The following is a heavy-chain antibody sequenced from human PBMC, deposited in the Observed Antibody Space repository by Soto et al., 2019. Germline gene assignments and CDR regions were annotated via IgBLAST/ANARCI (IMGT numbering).Heavy chain of an antibody. J-gene: IGHJ6*02. Sequence: DGQLVESGGTLVQPGGSGRLSCAASGFSFSDYDMHWVRQATGKGLEWVSGIGIAGDTYYTGSVKGRFTISRENAKNSLYLQLNSLRAGDTAVYYCARDRHGMDVWGQGTTVTVSS. CDR1: GFSFSDYD. CDR3: ARDRHGMDV. CDR2: IGIAGDT. V-gene: IGHV3-13*01.